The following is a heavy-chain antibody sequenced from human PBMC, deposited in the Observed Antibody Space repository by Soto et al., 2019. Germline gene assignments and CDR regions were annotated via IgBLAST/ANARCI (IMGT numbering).Heavy chain of an antibody. J-gene: IGHJ3*02. D-gene: IGHD6-13*01. CDR2: ISSSSSYI. V-gene: IGHV3-21*01. Sequence: GGSLRLSCAASGFTFSSYSMNLVRQAPGKGLEWVSSISSSSSYIYYADSVKGRFTISRDNAKNSLYLQMNSLRAEDTAVYYCARDRSSSSWYIPYAFDIWGQGTMVTVSS. CDR3: ARDRSSSSWYIPYAFDI. CDR1: GFTFSSYS.